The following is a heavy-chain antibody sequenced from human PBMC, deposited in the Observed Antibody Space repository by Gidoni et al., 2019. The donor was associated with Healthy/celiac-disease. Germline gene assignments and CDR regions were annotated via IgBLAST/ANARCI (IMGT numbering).Heavy chain of an antibody. CDR2: IKQDGSEK. CDR3: ARPQGSQGSGSIDY. Sequence: EVQLVESRGGLVQPGGSLRLSCAAAGSTFSSYWMSWVRQAPGKGLEWVANIKQDGSEKYYVDSVKGRFTISRDNAKNSLYLQMNSLRAEDTAVYYCARPQGSQGSGSIDYWGQGTLVTVSS. V-gene: IGHV3-7*01. D-gene: IGHD3-10*01. CDR1: GSTFSSYW. J-gene: IGHJ4*02.